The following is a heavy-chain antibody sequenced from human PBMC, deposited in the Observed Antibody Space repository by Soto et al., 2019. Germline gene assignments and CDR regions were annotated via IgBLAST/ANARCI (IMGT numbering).Heavy chain of an antibody. CDR2: ISYDGSNK. D-gene: IGHD2-15*01. Sequence: GGSLRLSCAASGFTFSSYAMHWVRQAPGKGLEWVAVISYDGSNKYYADSVKGRFTISRDNSKNTLYLQMNSLRAEDTAVYYCARVPVVAAHVIYYYGMDVWGQGTTVTVSS. V-gene: IGHV3-30-3*01. J-gene: IGHJ6*02. CDR1: GFTFSSYA. CDR3: ARVPVVAAHVIYYYGMDV.